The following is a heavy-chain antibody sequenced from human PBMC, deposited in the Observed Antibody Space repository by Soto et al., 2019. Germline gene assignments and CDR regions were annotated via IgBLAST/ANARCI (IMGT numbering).Heavy chain of an antibody. CDR1: GFSFRSYA. D-gene: IGHD3-9*01. V-gene: IGHV3-23*01. CDR3: AKGRSAYYDIFTGYDKHYYQYYVMDV. CDR2: ISGSGDST. J-gene: IGHJ6*02. Sequence: GGSLRLASAASGFSFRSYAMSWVRQSPGKGLEWVSAISGSGDSTYYADSVKGRFTISRDNSQNTLYLQMNSLRAEDTAVYYWAKGRSAYYDIFTGYDKHYYQYYVMDVWGQGTTVTVSS.